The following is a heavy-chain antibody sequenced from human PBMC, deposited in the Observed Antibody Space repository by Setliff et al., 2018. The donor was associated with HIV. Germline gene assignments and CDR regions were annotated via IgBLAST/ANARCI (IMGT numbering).Heavy chain of an antibody. Sequence: PSETLSLTCAVSGYSISSGYYWAWIRQSPGKGLDWIGSIHHSGTTYYNPSLKSRVTISVDTTTNQVSLPVNSVTAVDTAVYYCASVPHRVVGTTTLLYHFDYWGLGTLVTVSS. D-gene: IGHD1-26*01. V-gene: IGHV4-38-2*01. J-gene: IGHJ4*02. CDR2: IHHSGTT. CDR3: ASVPHRVVGTTTLLYHFDY. CDR1: GYSISSGYY.